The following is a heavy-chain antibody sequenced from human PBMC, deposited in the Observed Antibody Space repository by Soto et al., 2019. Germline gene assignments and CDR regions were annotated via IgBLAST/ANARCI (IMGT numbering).Heavy chain of an antibody. CDR1: GGSISSYY. CDR3: AGGRYDILTGYYCFDP. D-gene: IGHD3-9*01. CDR2: IYYSGST. J-gene: IGHJ5*02. V-gene: IGHV4-59*08. Sequence: SETLSLTCTVSGGSISSYYWSWIRQPPGKGLEWIGYIYYSGSTNYNPSLKSRVTISVDTSKNQFSLKLRSVTAADTAVYYCAGGRYDILTGYYCFDPWGQGTLVTVS.